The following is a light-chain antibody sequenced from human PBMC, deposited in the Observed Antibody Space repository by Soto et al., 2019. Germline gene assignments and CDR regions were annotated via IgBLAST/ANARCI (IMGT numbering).Light chain of an antibody. CDR3: QQYNDYPST. V-gene: IGKV1-5*01. CDR1: QNIGNW. CDR2: DAS. J-gene: IGKJ5*01. Sequence: DIQMTQSPSTLSASVGDRVTITCRASQNIGNWLAWYQQKPGKTPDLLIYDASSLESGVPLRFSGSGSGTEFTLTISSLQTDDSATYYCQQYNDYPSTFGQGTQLEIK.